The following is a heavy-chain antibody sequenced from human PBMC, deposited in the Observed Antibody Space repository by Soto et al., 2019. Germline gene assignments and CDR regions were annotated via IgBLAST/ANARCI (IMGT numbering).Heavy chain of an antibody. D-gene: IGHD6-13*01. Sequence: SETLSLTCSFSCGSIISSSHYWGWIRQSPGKGLDWIGSIYYRGSAYYNPSLKSRVTISVDTSKNQFSLKLRSVTAADTSVYYCARHPGIAAHFDFWGQGTLVTVSS. V-gene: IGHV4-39*01. CDR1: CGSIISSSHY. CDR2: IYYRGSA. J-gene: IGHJ4*02. CDR3: ARHPGIAAHFDF.